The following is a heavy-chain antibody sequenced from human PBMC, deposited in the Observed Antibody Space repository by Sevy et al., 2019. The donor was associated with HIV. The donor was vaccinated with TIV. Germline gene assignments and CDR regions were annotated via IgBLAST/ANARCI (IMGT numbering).Heavy chain of an antibody. Sequence: GGSLRLSCAASGFTFSSHWMSWVRQAPGKGLEWVANIRQYGSDKYYVDSVKGRFTISRDNAKNSLSLQMNSLRAEDTAVYYCARDTGGIGIDVWGQGTTVTVSS. D-gene: IGHD6-13*01. V-gene: IGHV3-7*01. J-gene: IGHJ6*02. CDR2: IRQYGSDK. CDR3: ARDTGGIGIDV. CDR1: GFTFSSHW.